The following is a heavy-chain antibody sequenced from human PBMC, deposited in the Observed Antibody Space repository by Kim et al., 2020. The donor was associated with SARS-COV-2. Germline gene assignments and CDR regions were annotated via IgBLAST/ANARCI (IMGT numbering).Heavy chain of an antibody. CDR3: ARRSTVFGVVIPFDY. V-gene: IGHV4-34*01. D-gene: IGHD3-3*01. J-gene: IGHJ4*02. Sequence: PSLKSRVTISVDTSKNPFSLKLSSVTAADTAVYYCARRSTVFGVVIPFDYWGQGTLVTVSS.